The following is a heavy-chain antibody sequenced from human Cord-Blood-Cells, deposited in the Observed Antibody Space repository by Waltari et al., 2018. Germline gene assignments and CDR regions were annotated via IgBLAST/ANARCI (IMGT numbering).Heavy chain of an antibody. V-gene: IGHV4-38-2*02. CDR1: GYSISSGYY. CDR3: ARDTGPNAFDI. J-gene: IGHJ3*02. CDR2: IYHSGSN. Sequence: QVQLQESGPGLVKPSETLSLTCAVSGYSISSGYYWGWIRQPPGKGLEWIGSIYHSGSNYYNPSLKCRVTRSVDTAKNQFSLKLSSVTAADTAVYYCARDTGPNAFDIWGQGTMVTVSS.